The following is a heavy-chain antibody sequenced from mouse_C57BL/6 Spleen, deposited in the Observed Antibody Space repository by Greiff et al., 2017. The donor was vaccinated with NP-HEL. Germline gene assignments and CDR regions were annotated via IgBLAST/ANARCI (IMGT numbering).Heavy chain of an antibody. V-gene: IGHV2-5*01. J-gene: IGHJ1*03. CDR3: ARKSGDGNCEAWYFDV. CDR1: GFSLTSYG. Sequence: VKLMESGPGLVQPPQSLSITCTVSGFSLTSYGVHWVRQSPGKGLEWLGVIWRGGSTDYNEAYMSRLSTTKDNSKSQVFFKMNSLQADDTAIYYCARKSGDGNCEAWYFDVWGTGTTVTVSS. CDR2: IWRGGST. D-gene: IGHD2-1*01.